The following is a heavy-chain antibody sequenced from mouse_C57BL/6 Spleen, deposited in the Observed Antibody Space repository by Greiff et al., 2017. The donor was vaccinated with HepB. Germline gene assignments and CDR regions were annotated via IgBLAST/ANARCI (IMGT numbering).Heavy chain of an antibody. CDR3: ARGVGPYYFDY. V-gene: IGHV5-17*01. Sequence: VQPVESGGGLVKPGGFLKLLCAASGFTFRDFGMHLVRPAPEKGPEWVSYICSGSSTIYYADTVKGRFTISRDNAKNTLFLQMTSLRSEDTAMYYCARGVGPYYFDYWGQGTTLTVSS. D-gene: IGHD1-3*01. CDR2: ICSGSSTI. CDR1: GFTFRDFG. J-gene: IGHJ2*01.